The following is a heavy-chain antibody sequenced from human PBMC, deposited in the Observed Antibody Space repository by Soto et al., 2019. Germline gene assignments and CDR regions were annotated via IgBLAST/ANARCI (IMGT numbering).Heavy chain of an antibody. V-gene: IGHV4-31*03. CDR3: ARSLDP. CDR1: GGSISSGGYY. Sequence: QVQLQESGPGLVKPSQTLSLTCTVSGGSISSGGYYWSWIRQHPGKGLEWIGYFFYSGTTYYNPSLKSRVTISVDTSTNQFSPRLSFLTAAETAVYCCARSLDPRGQGTLVTVSS. CDR2: FFYSGTT. J-gene: IGHJ5*02.